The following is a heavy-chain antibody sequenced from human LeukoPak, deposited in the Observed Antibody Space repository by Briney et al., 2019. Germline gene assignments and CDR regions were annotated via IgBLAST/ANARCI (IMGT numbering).Heavy chain of an antibody. J-gene: IGHJ4*02. CDR1: GYSFTSYW. V-gene: IGHV5-51*01. D-gene: IGHD5-18*01. CDR2: IYPGDSDT. CDR3: ARFRLPSVGYFDY. Sequence: GESLKISCKGSGYSFTSYWIGWVRQLPGKGLEWMGIIYPGDSDTRYSPSFQGQVTISADKSISTAYLQWSSLKASDTAMYYCARFRLPSVGYFDYWGQGTLVTVSS.